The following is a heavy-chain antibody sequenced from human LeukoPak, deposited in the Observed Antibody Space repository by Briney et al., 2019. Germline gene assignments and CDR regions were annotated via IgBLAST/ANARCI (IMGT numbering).Heavy chain of an antibody. CDR1: GVSISSSNSY. CDR3: AGATPEFDY. D-gene: IGHD1-26*01. CDR2: IYYSGNT. Sequence: SETLSLTCTVSGVSISSSNSYWGWIRQPPGKGLEWIGSIYYSGNTYYNASLKSQVSISIDTSKNQFSLRLTSVTAADTAVCYCAGATPEFDYWGQGTLVTVSS. V-gene: IGHV4-39*01. J-gene: IGHJ4*02.